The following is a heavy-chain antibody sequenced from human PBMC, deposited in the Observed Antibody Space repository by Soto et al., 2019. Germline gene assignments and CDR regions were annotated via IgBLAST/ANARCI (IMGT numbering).Heavy chain of an antibody. CDR2: IYPGDSDA. D-gene: IGHD3-9*01. CDR3: ARQADYNILTGYFYYFDY. CDR1: GYSFTDYW. V-gene: IGHV5-51*01. Sequence: LQISCKSSGYSFTDYWIGWVRQMPGKGLEWMGIIYPGDSDARYSPSFQGQVTISVDTSINTAFLRWNSLTASDTAMYYCARQADYNILTGYFYYFDYWGQGSLVTVSS. J-gene: IGHJ4*02.